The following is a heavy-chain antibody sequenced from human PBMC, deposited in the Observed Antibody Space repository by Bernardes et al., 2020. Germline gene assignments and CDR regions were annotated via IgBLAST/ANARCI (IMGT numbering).Heavy chain of an antibody. CDR1: GCSISRSSYY. V-gene: IGHV4-39*01. D-gene: IGHD2-15*01. CDR2: IYYSGST. CDR3: ARLEYCSGGSCYYYYGMDV. J-gene: IGHJ6*02. Sequence: SASLSPTRTGSGCSISRSSYYWGWLRQPPGKGLEWIGSIYYSGSTYYNPSLKSRVTISVDTSKNQFSLKLSSVTAADTAVYYCARLEYCSGGSCYYYYGMDVWGQGTTVTVSS.